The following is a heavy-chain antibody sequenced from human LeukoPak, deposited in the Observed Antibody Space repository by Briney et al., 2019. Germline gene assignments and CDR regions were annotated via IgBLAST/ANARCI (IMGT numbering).Heavy chain of an antibody. V-gene: IGHV3-49*03. D-gene: IGHD6-19*01. Sequence: GGSLRLSCTASGFTFGDYAMSWFRQAPGKGLEWVGFIRSKAYGGTTEYDASVKGRFTISRDDSKSIAYLQMNSLKTEDTAVYYCTSAAVAGTWIDYWGQGTLVTVSS. CDR2: IRSKAYGGTT. CDR3: TSAAVAGTWIDY. CDR1: GFTFGDYA. J-gene: IGHJ4*02.